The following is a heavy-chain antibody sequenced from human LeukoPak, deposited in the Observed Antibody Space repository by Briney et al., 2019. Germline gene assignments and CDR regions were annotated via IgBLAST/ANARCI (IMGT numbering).Heavy chain of an antibody. CDR1: GFTFSNYA. Sequence: GGSLRLSCAASGFTFSNYAMTWVRQATGKGLQWVSSISGSGGSTYYADSVKGRFTISRDNSKNTLYLQMNSLRAEDTAVYYCAKDSSSWYYMDVWGKGTTVTVSS. CDR2: ISGSGGST. J-gene: IGHJ6*03. D-gene: IGHD6-13*01. CDR3: AKDSSSWYYMDV. V-gene: IGHV3-23*01.